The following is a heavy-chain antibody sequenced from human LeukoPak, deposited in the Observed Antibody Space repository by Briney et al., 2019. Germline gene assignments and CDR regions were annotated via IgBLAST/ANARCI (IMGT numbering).Heavy chain of an antibody. V-gene: IGHV4-59*01. J-gene: IGHJ3*02. D-gene: IGHD2-15*01. CDR1: GGSISSYY. CDR2: IYYSGST. Sequence: PSETLSLTCTVSGGSISSYYWSWIRQPPGKGLEWIGYIYYSGSTYYNPSLRSRVTISVDTSKNQFSLKLSSVTAADTAVYYCARDITTMVVAVSRLFGDAFDIWGQGTMVTVSS. CDR3: ARDITTMVVAVSRLFGDAFDI.